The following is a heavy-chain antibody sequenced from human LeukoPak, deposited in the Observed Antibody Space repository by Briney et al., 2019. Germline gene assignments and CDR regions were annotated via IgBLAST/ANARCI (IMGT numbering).Heavy chain of an antibody. CDR3: ARRSGDRSALDAFDF. J-gene: IGHJ3*01. CDR1: GFTFISYA. Sequence: PGGSLRLSCAASGFTFISYAMSWVRQAPGKGLEWVSTISGSGGSTFYADSVKGRFTISRDNAKSSLYLQMNSLRDEDTAVYYCARRSGDRSALDAFDFWGQGTMVTVSS. D-gene: IGHD3-22*01. CDR2: ISGSGGST. V-gene: IGHV3-23*01.